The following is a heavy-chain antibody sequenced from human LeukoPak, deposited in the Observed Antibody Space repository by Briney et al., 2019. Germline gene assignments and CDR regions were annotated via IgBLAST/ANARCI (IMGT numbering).Heavy chain of an antibody. CDR3: ASHPDGYNPFDY. CDR2: ISNDESNK. D-gene: IGHD5-24*01. Sequence: GGSLRLSCAASGFTFSSSAMHWVRQPPGKGLEWVTVISNDESNKYYADSVKGRFPISRDNSKNMLYLQMNSLRTEDTAVYYCASHPDGYNPFDYWGQGTLVTVSS. CDR1: GFTFSSSA. J-gene: IGHJ4*02. V-gene: IGHV3-30*03.